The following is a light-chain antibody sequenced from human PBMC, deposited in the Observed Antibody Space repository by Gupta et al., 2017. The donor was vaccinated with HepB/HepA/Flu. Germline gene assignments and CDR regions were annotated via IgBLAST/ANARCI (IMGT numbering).Light chain of an antibody. V-gene: IGLV2-11*01. J-gene: IGLJ1*01. CDR1: SSAVGGYKY. CDR3: CSYAGSYIHYV. CDR2: DVN. Sequence: QSALPQTRSVSGSPGQSVTITCTGTSSAVGGYKYVSWYQQHPGKAPKVMIYDVNKRPSGFPFRFSVSKSGNTASLTISGLQAADEADYYCCSYAGSYIHYVFGIGTKVTVL.